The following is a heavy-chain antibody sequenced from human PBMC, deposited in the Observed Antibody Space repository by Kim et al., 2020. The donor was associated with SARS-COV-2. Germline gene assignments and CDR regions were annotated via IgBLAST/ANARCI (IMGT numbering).Heavy chain of an antibody. V-gene: IGHV1-2*02. CDR2: INPNSGGT. CDR3: ARDQNTGTTWLRGWFDP. CDR1: GYTFTGYY. J-gene: IGHJ5*02. D-gene: IGHD1-7*01. Sequence: ASVKVSCKASGYTFTGYYMHWVRQAPGQGLEWMGWINPNSGGTNYAQKFQGRVTMTRDTSISTAYMELSRLRSDDTAVYYCARDQNTGTTWLRGWFDPWGQGTLVTVSS.